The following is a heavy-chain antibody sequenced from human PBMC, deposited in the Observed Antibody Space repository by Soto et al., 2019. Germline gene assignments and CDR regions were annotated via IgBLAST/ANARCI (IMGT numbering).Heavy chain of an antibody. V-gene: IGHV4-59*01. CDR3: ARDRSEHYYYMDV. J-gene: IGHJ6*03. CDR2: IYYSGST. Sequence: SETLSLTCTVSGGSISSYYWSWIRQPPGKGLEWIGYIYYSGSTNYNPSLKSRVPISVDTSKTQFSLKLSSVTAADTAVYYWARDRSEHYYYMDVWGKGTTVTVSS. CDR1: GGSISSYY. D-gene: IGHD2-15*01.